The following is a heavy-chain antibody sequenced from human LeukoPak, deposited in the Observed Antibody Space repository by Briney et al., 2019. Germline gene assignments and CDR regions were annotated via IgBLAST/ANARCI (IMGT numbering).Heavy chain of an antibody. CDR2: ISGSGDYT. V-gene: IGHV3-23*01. J-gene: IGHJ4*02. CDR3: AKRGIAAAASFDY. CDR1: GFTFSSYA. D-gene: IGHD6-13*01. Sequence: GGSLRLSCAASGFTFSSYAMSWVRQAPGKGLEWVSTISGSGDYTYFADSVRGRFTISRDNSKNTLYLQMNGLRADDTAVYYCAKRGIAAAASFDYWGQGILVTVSS.